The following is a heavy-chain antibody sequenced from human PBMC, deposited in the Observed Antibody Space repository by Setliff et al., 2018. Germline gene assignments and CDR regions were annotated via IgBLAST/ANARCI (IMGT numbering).Heavy chain of an antibody. V-gene: IGHV1-18*01. CDR2: ISVYNGKT. J-gene: IGHJ4*02. D-gene: IGHD2-21*01. Sequence: ASVKVSCKASGGTFSRYAISWVRQAPGQGLEWMGWISVYNGKTKYAQKFQGRVTMTTDTSKRTAYMEVTSLRSDDTAVYYCATEKFPGDWGDYWGQGTLVTVSS. CDR1: GGTFSRYA. CDR3: ATEKFPGDWGDY.